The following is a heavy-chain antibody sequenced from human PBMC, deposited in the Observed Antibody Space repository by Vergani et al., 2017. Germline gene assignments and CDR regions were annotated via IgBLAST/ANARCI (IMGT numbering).Heavy chain of an antibody. V-gene: IGHV1-69*15. D-gene: IGHD3/OR15-3a*01. J-gene: IGHJ5*02. CDR3: ARGEPYDFWPGPIGDWFDP. CDR2: IIPIFGTA. CDR1: GGTFSSYA. Sequence: KVSCKASGGTFSSYAISWVRQAPGQGLEWMGRIIPIFGTANYAQKFQGRVTITADESTSTAYMELSSLRSEDTAVYYCARGEPYDFWPGPIGDWFDPWGQGTLVTVSS.